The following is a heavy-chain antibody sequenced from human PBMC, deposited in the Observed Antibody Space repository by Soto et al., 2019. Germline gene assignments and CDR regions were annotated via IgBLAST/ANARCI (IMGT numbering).Heavy chain of an antibody. D-gene: IGHD3-10*01. V-gene: IGHV4-4*02. CDR3: ARASASSKLRRVVIN. Sequence: QVQLQESGPGLVKPSGTLSLTCALSGASIITDNCCSWVRQPPGKEMEWIGEIYHSGNTNFNPSVKSRVTISVDTFKNQFSLTVSSVTAADTAICYCARASASSKLRRVVINWGQGTLVNVAS. CDR2: IYHSGNT. CDR1: GASIITDNC. J-gene: IGHJ4*02.